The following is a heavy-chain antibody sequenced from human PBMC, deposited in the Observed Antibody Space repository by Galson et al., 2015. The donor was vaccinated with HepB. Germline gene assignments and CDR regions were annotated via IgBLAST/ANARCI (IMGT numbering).Heavy chain of an antibody. Sequence: SLRLSCAASGFTFSSYWMHWVRQAPGKGLVWVSRINSDGSSTSYADSVKGRFTISRDNAKNTLYLQMNSLRAEDTAVYYCARDLWFGELLGWFDPWGQGTLVTVSS. D-gene: IGHD3-10*01. CDR2: INSDGSST. CDR1: GFTFSSYW. V-gene: IGHV3-74*01. CDR3: ARDLWFGELLGWFDP. J-gene: IGHJ5*02.